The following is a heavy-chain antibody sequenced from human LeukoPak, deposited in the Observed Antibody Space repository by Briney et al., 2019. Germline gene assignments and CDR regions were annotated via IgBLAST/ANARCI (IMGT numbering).Heavy chain of an antibody. V-gene: IGHV4-39*07. D-gene: IGHD6-19*01. CDR3: ARGGIAVAGTHWGAFDI. CDR1: GGSISSSSYY. CDR2: IYYSGST. Sequence: PSETLSLTCAVSGGSISSSSYYWGWIRQPPGKGLEWIGIIYYSGSTYYNPSLKSRVTISVDTSKNQFSLKLSSVTAADTAVYYCARGGIAVAGTHWGAFDIWGQGTMVTVSS. J-gene: IGHJ3*02.